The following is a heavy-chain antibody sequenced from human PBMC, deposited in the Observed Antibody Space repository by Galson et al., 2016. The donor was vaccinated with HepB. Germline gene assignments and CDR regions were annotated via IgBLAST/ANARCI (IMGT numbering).Heavy chain of an antibody. Sequence: SLRLSCAASGFTFSSYWMNWVRQAPGKGLEWVANIKPDGSGKYYADSVKGRFTISRDNAKNSFYLQMNSLRAEDTAVYYGSGAQSSPWGQGTLVTVSS. CDR2: IKPDGSGK. D-gene: IGHD2-8*02. J-gene: IGHJ5*02. V-gene: IGHV3-7*02. CDR3: SGAQSSP. CDR1: GFTFSSYW.